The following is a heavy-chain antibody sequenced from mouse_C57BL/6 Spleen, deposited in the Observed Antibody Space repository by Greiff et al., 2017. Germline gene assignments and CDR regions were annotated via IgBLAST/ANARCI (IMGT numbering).Heavy chain of an antibody. Sequence: VQLQQSGAELVKPGASVKLSCKASGYTFTEYTIHWVKQGSGQGLEWLGWFYPGSGSITYNEKFKDKATLTADKSSSTVYMARSRLTSEDSAVYFCARHEGFLYAMDYWGQGTSVTVSS. CDR1: GYTFTEYT. CDR3: ARHEGFLYAMDY. V-gene: IGHV1-62-2*01. CDR2: FYPGSGSI. J-gene: IGHJ4*01.